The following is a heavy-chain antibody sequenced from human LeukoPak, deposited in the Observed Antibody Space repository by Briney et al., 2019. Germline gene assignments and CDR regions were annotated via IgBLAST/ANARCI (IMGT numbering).Heavy chain of an antibody. J-gene: IGHJ4*02. D-gene: IGHD5-18*01. V-gene: IGHV3-30*02. CDR2: IRYDGSNK. CDR3: AKDRYVDTAIFDY. Sequence: GSLRLSCAASGFTFSSYGMHWVRQAPGKGLEWVAFIRYDGSNKYYADSVKGRFTISRDNSKNTLYLQMNSLRAEDTAVYYCAKDRYVDTAIFDYWGQGTLVTVSS. CDR1: GFTFSSYG.